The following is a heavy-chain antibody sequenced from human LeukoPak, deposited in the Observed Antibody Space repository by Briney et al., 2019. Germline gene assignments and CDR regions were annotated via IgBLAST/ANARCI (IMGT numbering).Heavy chain of an antibody. D-gene: IGHD2-2*01. V-gene: IGHV1-46*01. Sequence: ASVKVSCKASGYTFTSYYMHWVRQAPGQGLEWMGIINPSGGSTSYAQKFQGRVTMTTDTSTSTAYMELRSLRSDDTAVYYCARDLGWETSLGYCSSTSCHHYYYYYMDVWGKGTTVTVSS. CDR3: ARDLGWETSLGYCSSTSCHHYYYYYMDV. CDR1: GYTFTSYY. J-gene: IGHJ6*03. CDR2: INPSGGST.